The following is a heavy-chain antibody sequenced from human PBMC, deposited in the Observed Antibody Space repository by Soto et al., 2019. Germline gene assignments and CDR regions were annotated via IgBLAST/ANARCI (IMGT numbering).Heavy chain of an antibody. CDR3: ARSGIAAAENYYYGMDV. Sequence: QVQLVQSGAEVKKPGSSVKVSCKASGGTFSSYAISWVRQAPGQGLXXXXGIIPIFGTANYAQKFQGRVTITADESTSTAYMELSSLRSEDTAVYYCARSGIAAAENYYYGMDVWGQGTTVTVSS. J-gene: IGHJ6*02. CDR2: IIPIFGTA. V-gene: IGHV1-69*01. D-gene: IGHD6-13*01. CDR1: GGTFSSYA.